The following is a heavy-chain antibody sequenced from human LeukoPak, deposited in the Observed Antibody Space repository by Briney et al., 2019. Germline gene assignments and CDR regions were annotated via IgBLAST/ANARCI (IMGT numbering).Heavy chain of an antibody. V-gene: IGHV3-23*01. J-gene: IGHJ4*02. Sequence: GGSLRLSCAASGFTFSSNAMSWVRQAPGKGLEWVSAISGSGGSTYYADSVKGRFTISRDNPKNKLYLQMNSLRAEDTAVYYCAKNVLYSHFDYWGQGTLVTVSS. CDR3: AKNVLYSHFDY. CDR1: GFTFSSNA. D-gene: IGHD2-2*02. CDR2: ISGSGGST.